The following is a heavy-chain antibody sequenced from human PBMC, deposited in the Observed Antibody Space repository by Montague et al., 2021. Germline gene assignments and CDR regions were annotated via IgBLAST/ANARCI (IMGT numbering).Heavy chain of an antibody. J-gene: IGHJ1*01. V-gene: IGHV3-48*02. D-gene: IGHD6-19*01. CDR3: ARDSYSSGWYSAEYFQH. CDR1: GFTFRTYG. Sequence: SLRLSCAASGFTFRTYGMNWVRQAPGKGLEWVSYITGSSSSIYYADSVRGRFTISRDNPKNSLYLQMNSLRDEDTAMYYRARDSYSSGWYSAEYFQHWGRAPWSPSPQ. CDR2: ITGSSSSI.